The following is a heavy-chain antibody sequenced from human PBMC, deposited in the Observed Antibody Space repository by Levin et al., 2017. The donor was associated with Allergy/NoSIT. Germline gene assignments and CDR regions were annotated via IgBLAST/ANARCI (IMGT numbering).Heavy chain of an antibody. CDR2: TYYRSRWYN. CDR3: ARCVAVAGTGGYYFHF. J-gene: IGHJ4*02. Sequence: PSETLSLTCAISGASVSSNSAAWNWIRQSPSRGLEWLGRTYYRSRWYNDYAVSLRGRITINPDTSKNQFSLHLDSVTPEDTAVYYCARCVAVAGTGGYYFHFWGQGTLVTVSS. D-gene: IGHD6-19*01. V-gene: IGHV6-1*01. CDR1: GASVSSNSAA.